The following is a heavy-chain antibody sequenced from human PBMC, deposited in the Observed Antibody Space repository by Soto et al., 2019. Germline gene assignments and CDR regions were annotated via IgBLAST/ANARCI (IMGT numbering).Heavy chain of an antibody. V-gene: IGHV2-70*11. CDR3: ARYYCSGGSCYIDY. CDR2: IDWDDDK. J-gene: IGHJ4*02. D-gene: IGHD2-15*01. Sequence: SGPTLVNPTQTLTLTCTFSGFSHSTSGMCVSWIRQPPGKALEWLARIDWDDDKYYSTSLKTRLTISKDTSKNQVVLTMTNMDPVDTATYYCARYYCSGGSCYIDYWGQGTLVTVSS. CDR1: GFSHSTSGMC.